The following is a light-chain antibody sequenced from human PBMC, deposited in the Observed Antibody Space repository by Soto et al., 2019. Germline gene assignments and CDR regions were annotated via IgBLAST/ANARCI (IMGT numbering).Light chain of an antibody. V-gene: IGLV2-14*01. J-gene: IGLJ1*01. Sequence: QSVLTQPASVSGSLGQSITMSCTGTSSDVGGYNYVSWYQQHPGEAPKLMIYEVNIRPSGVSNRFSGSKSGNTASLTISGLQAEDEADYYRSSYTGSATYVFGTGTKVTVL. CDR2: EVN. CDR1: SSDVGGYNY. CDR3: SSYTGSATYV.